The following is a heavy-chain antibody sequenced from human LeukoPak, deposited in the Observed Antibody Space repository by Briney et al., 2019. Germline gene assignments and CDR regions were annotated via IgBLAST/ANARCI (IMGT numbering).Heavy chain of an antibody. Sequence: SVKVSCXASGGTFSTYAISWVRQARGQGLEWMGRIIPIFGTANYAQKFQGRVTITTDESTSTAYMELSSLRSEDTAVYYCARDGVLSSDAFDIWGQGTMVTVSS. J-gene: IGHJ3*02. CDR1: GGTFSTYA. V-gene: IGHV1-69*05. CDR3: ARDGVLSSDAFDI. CDR2: IIPIFGTA. D-gene: IGHD3-3*01.